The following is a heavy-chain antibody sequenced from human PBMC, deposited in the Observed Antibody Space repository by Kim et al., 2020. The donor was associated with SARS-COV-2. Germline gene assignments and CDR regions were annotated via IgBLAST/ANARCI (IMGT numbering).Heavy chain of an antibody. V-gene: IGHV4-59*01. D-gene: IGHD3-3*01. CDR2: IYYSGST. CDR1: GGSISSYY. J-gene: IGHJ2*01. Sequence: SETLSLTCTVSGGSISSYYWSWIRQPPGKGLEWIGYIYYSGSTNYNPSLKSRVTISVDTSKNQFSLKLSPMTAADTAVYYCSRDHREWLQYTTNWSFDLWGRGTLVTVSS. CDR3: SRDHREWLQYTTNWSFDL.